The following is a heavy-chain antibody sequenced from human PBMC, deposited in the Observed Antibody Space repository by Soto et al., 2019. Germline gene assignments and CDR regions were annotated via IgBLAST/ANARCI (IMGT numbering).Heavy chain of an antibody. D-gene: IGHD6-13*01. CDR1: VGSFSVYY. J-gene: IGHJ5*02. CDR3: ARVTQLVIGWFDP. CDR2: INHSGST. Sequence: SETLSVTCAFYVGSFSVYYWSWIRQPPGKGLEWIGEINHSGSTNYNPSLKSRVTISVDTSKNQFSLKLSSVTAADTALYYCARVTQLVIGWFDPWGQGTMVTVSS. V-gene: IGHV4-34*01.